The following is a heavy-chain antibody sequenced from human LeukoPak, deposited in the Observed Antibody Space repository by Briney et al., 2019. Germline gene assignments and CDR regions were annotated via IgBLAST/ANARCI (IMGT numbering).Heavy chain of an antibody. V-gene: IGHV3-53*01. CDR2: IYAGGST. D-gene: IGHD2-2*02. CDR1: GFTVSSNY. J-gene: IGHJ4*02. Sequence: GGSLRLSCAASGFTVSSNYMSWVRQAPGKGLEWVSVIYAGGSTYYADSVKGRFTFSRDNSKNTLYLQMNSLRAEDTAVYYCAKERYCSRTSCYREYYFDYWGQGTLVTVSS. CDR3: AKERYCSRTSCYREYYFDY.